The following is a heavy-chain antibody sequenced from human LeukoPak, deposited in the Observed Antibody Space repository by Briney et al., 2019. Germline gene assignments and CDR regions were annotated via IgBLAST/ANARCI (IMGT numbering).Heavy chain of an antibody. J-gene: IGHJ6*01. CDR1: GLTFSTYG. D-gene: IGHD1-26*01. V-gene: IGHV3-23*01. CDR2: VSGGGTT. Sequence: GGSLRLSCAASGLTFSTYGMSWVRQAPGKGLEWISAVSGGGTTSYADSVRGRFAISRDNSKTTVYLLMNSLRAEDTAVYYCAREVAPLYFHYGMDVWGEGTTVTVSS. CDR3: AREVAPLYFHYGMDV.